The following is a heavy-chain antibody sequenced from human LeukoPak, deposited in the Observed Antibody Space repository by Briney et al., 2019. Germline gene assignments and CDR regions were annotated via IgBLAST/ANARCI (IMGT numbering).Heavy chain of an antibody. CDR3: RLGYCSSTSCSNFDY. J-gene: IGHJ4*02. Sequence: SVKVSCKASGGTFSSYTISWVRQAPGQGLEWMGRVIPILGIANYAQKFQGRVTITADKSTSTAYMELSSRRSEDTAVYYCRLGYCSSTSCSNFDYWGQGTLVTVSS. V-gene: IGHV1-69*02. CDR1: GGTFSSYT. D-gene: IGHD2-2*01. CDR2: VIPILGIA.